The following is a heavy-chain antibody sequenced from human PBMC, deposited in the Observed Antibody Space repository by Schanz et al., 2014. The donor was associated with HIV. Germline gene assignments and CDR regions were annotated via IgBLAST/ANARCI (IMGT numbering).Heavy chain of an antibody. CDR1: GGSLNGYY. D-gene: IGHD5-18*01. CDR3: ARDNSFGYSYYGMDV. Sequence: QVQVQQWGAGLLKPSATLSLTCAVYGGSLNGYYWTWIRQPPGKGLEWIGEINHLGSTNYNPSLKGGVAIAADAPNNYFSLRLNSVTAADTAVYYCARDNSFGYSYYGMDVWGQGTTVTVSS. V-gene: IGHV4-34*02. CDR2: INHLGST. J-gene: IGHJ6*02.